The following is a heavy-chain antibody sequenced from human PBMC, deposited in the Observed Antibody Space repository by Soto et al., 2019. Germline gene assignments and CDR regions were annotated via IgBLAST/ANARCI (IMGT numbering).Heavy chain of an antibody. CDR2: FSYTGRT. Sequence: SDTLSLTCAVSGGSVTSRTYSWGWLLQPPGQGLEWIRTFSYTGRTYYNPSLMSRATVSVDTSKNHFSLRLTSVTAADSAVYYCARHLRPLEWFHWGQGTLVTVSS. CDR1: GGSVTSRTYS. CDR3: ARHLRPLEWFH. V-gene: IGHV4-39*01. J-gene: IGHJ4*01. D-gene: IGHD3-3*01.